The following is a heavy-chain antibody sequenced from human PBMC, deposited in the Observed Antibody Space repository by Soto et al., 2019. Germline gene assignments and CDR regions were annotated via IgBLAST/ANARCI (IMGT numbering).Heavy chain of an antibody. CDR3: ARVSQGVTMVRGASYYYYGMDV. V-gene: IGHV4-61*01. D-gene: IGHD3-10*01. J-gene: IGHJ6*02. CDR2: IYSSGST. Sequence: SETLSLTCTVSGGSVSSGSYYWSWIRQPPGKGLEWIGYIYSSGSTNYNPSLKSRVTISVDTSKNQFSLKLSSVTAADTAVYYCARVSQGVTMVRGASYYYYGMDVWGQGTLVTVSS. CDR1: GGSVSSGSYY.